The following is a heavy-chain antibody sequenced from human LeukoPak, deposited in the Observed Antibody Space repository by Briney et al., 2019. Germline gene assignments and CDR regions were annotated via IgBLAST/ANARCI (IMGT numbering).Heavy chain of an antibody. CDR3: ARLGFSNSGSYLAPSDY. V-gene: IGHV4-59*08. CDR2: IYYSGGT. Sequence: SETLSLTCTVSGGSISSYYWSWIRQPPGKGLEWIGYIYYSGGTNYNPSLKSRVTISVDTSKNQFSLKLSSVTAADMAVYYCARLGFSNSGSYLAPSDYWGQGTLVTVSS. J-gene: IGHJ4*02. CDR1: GGSISSYY. D-gene: IGHD1-26*01.